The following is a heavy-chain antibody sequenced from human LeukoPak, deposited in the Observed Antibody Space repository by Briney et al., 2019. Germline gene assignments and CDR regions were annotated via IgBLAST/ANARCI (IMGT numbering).Heavy chain of an antibody. D-gene: IGHD4-23*01. V-gene: IGHV3-30*18. CDR3: AKDGKMTTVVTWVGYFDY. Sequence: GGSLRLSCAASGFTFSSYGMHWVRQAPGKGLEWVAVISYDGSNKYYADSVKGRFTISRDNSKSTLYLQMNSLRAEDTAVYYCAKDGKMTTVVTWVGYFDYWGQGTLVTVSS. J-gene: IGHJ4*02. CDR1: GFTFSSYG. CDR2: ISYDGSNK.